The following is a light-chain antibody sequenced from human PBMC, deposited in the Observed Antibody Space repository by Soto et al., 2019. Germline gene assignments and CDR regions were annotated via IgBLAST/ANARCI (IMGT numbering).Light chain of an antibody. V-gene: IGLV1-44*01. CDR2: SNN. J-gene: IGLJ1*01. CDR1: SSNIGSNT. CDR3: AAWDDSLNGGV. Sequence: QSVLTQPPSASGTPGQRVTISCSGSSSNIGSNTVNWYQQLPGTAPKLLIYSNNQRPSGVPARFSGSKSGTSASLAISGLQSEDEADYYCAAWDDSLNGGVFGTGTKLTVL.